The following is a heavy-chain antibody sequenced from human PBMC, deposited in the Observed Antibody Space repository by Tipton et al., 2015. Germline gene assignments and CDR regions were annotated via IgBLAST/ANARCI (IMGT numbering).Heavy chain of an antibody. Sequence: TLSLTCSVPSDSISKYYWSWIRQPPGKELEWIGYIQYSGSTNYNPSLKSRVTISIDTSKNQFSLKLTSVTAADTAVYYCARDLEHGMDVWGQGTTVTVSS. J-gene: IGHJ6*02. V-gene: IGHV4-59*01. CDR1: SDSISKYY. CDR3: ARDLEHGMDV. CDR2: IQYSGST. D-gene: IGHD5-24*01.